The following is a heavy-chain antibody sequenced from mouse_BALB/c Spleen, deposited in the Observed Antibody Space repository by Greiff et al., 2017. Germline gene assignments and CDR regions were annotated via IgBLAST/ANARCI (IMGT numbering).Heavy chain of an antibody. D-gene: IGHD2-4*01. CDR1: GYAFSSSW. J-gene: IGHJ3*01. Sequence: VKLMESGPELVKPGASVKISCKASGYAFSSSWMNWVKQRPGQGLEWIGRIYPGDGDTNYNGKFKGKATLTADKSSSTAYMQLSSLTSVDSAVYFCAISTMITTAWFAYWGQGTLVTVSA. V-gene: IGHV1-82*01. CDR2: IYPGDGDT. CDR3: AISTMITTAWFAY.